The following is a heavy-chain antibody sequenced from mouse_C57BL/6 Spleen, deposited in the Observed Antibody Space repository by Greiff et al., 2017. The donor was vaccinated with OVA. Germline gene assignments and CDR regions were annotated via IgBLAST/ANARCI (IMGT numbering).Heavy chain of an antibody. CDR2: IYPRSGNT. Sequence: QVQLKESGAELARPGASVKLSCKASGYTFTSYGISWVKQRTGQGLEWIGEIYPRSGNTYYNEKFKGKATLTADKSSSTAYMELRSLTSEASAVYFCERGGICDYDGGSAMDYWGQGTSVTVSS. V-gene: IGHV1-81*01. CDR3: ERGGICDYDGGSAMDY. CDR1: GYTFTSYG. J-gene: IGHJ4*01. D-gene: IGHD2-4*01.